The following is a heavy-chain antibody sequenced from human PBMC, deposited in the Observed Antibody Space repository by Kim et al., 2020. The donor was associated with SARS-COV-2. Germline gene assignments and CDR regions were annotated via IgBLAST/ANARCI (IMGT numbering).Heavy chain of an antibody. D-gene: IGHD2-15*01. V-gene: IGHV3-53*01. CDR3: ARSSYYNYGMDV. Sequence: YSADYVKGRFTISRDNSKNTLYLQMNNLRAEDTAVYYCARSSYYNYGMDVWGQGTTVTVSS. J-gene: IGHJ6*02.